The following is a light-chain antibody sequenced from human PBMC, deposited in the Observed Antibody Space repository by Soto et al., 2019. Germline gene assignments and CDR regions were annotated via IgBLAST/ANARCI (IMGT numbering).Light chain of an antibody. Sequence: DIQMTQSPSSLSASVGDRVSISCRASQSIGNSLNWYQQKPGKAPKFLIYGASSLQSGVPSRFSGSGSGTDFTLTISSLQPEDFATYYCQQYGYSPITFGQGTRLEIK. CDR3: QQYGYSPIT. V-gene: IGKV1-39*01. CDR1: QSIGNS. J-gene: IGKJ5*01. CDR2: GAS.